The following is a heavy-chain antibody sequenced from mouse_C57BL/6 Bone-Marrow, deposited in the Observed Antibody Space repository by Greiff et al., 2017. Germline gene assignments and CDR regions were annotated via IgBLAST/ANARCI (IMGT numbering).Heavy chain of an antibody. V-gene: IGHV1-59*01. J-gene: IGHJ3*01. CDR3: ARSRAYYEYDGTWFAY. CDR1: GYTFTSYW. D-gene: IGHD2-4*01. CDR2: IDPSDSYT. Sequence: QVQLQQPGAELVRPGTSVKLSCKASGYTFTSYWMHWVKQRPGQGLEWLGVIDPSDSYTNYNQKFKGKATLTVDTSSSTAYMQLSSLTSEDSSVYDCARSRAYYEYDGTWFAYWGQGTLVTVSA.